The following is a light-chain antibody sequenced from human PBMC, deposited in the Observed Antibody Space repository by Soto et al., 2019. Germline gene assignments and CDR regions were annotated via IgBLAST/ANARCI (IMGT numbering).Light chain of an antibody. CDR2: GAS. Sequence: EVVMTQSPATLSVSPGEGVTLSCRASQGIGDTLAWYQHKPGQAPRLILYGASTRATGFPARFSGSGSGTEFTLTISSLQSEDFAVYLCQQYHYWPITFGQGTRLEIK. J-gene: IGKJ5*01. V-gene: IGKV3-15*01. CDR3: QQYHYWPIT. CDR1: QGIGDT.